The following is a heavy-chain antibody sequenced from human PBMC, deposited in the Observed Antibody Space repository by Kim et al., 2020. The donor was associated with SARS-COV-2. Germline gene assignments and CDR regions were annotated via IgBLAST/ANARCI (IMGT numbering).Heavy chain of an antibody. V-gene: IGHV3-21*01. Sequence: GGSLRLSCAASGFTFSSYSMNWVRQAPGKGLEWVSSISSSSSYIYYADSVKGRFTISRDNAKNSLYLQMNSLRAEDTAVYYCARVHDCSSTSCYGEGYFQHWGQGTLVTVSS. J-gene: IGHJ1*01. CDR1: GFTFSSYS. CDR2: ISSSSSYI. D-gene: IGHD2-2*01. CDR3: ARVHDCSSTSCYGEGYFQH.